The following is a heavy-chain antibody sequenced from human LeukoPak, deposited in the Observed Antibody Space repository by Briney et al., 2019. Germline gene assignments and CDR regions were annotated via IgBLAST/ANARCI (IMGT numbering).Heavy chain of an antibody. V-gene: IGHV5-51*01. CDR2: VYPGDSDT. CDR1: GYSFTGYW. CDR3: ARRRDRGRYFDL. Sequence: GESLKISCKGSGYSFTGYWIGWVRQMPGKGLEWMGIVYPGDSDTRCSPSFQGQVTISADKSITTAYLQWSSLKASDSAIYYCARRRDRGRYFDLWGRGTLVTVSS. J-gene: IGHJ2*01. D-gene: IGHD6-25*01.